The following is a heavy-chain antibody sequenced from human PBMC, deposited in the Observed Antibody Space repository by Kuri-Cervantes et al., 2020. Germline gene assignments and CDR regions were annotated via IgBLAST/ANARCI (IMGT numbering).Heavy chain of an antibody. CDR3: ARAGGGHTGWGYYYYGMDV. CDR2: IIPIFGTA. D-gene: IGHD1-14*01. Sequence: SVKVSCKASGGTFSSYAISWVRQAPGQGIEWMGGIIPIFGTANYAQKFQGRVTITADESTSTAYMELSSPRSEDTAVYYCARAGGGHTGWGYYYYGMDVWGQGTTVTVSS. J-gene: IGHJ6*02. V-gene: IGHV1-69*13. CDR1: GGTFSSYA.